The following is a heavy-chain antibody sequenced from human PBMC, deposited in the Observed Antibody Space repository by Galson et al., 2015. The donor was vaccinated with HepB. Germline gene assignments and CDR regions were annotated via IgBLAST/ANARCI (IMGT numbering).Heavy chain of an antibody. V-gene: IGHV4-39*01. Sequence: SETLSLTCTVSGGSVSSSSYYWGWIRQPPGKGLEWIGSFFYSGPTDYNPSLKSRVTISVVTSKNQFSLMLSSVTAADTAVYYCAGRYGSGRNWFDPWGQGTLVTVSS. CDR1: GGSVSSSSYY. CDR2: FFYSGPT. CDR3: AGRYGSGRNWFDP. D-gene: IGHD3-10*01. J-gene: IGHJ5*02.